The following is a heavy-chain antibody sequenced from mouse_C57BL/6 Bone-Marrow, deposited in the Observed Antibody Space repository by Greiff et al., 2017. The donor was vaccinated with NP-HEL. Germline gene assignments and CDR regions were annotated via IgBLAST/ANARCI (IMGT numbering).Heavy chain of an antibody. CDR1: GFTFSDYY. CDR3: AGKGGLRRRTYALDY. V-gene: IGHV5-16*01. Sequence: EVLGVESEGGLVQPGSSMKLSCTASGFTFSDYYMAWVRQVPEKGLEWVANINYDGSSTYYLDSLKSRFIISRDNAKNILYLQMSSLKSEDTATYYCAGKGGLRRRTYALDYGGRGTAVTVSA. D-gene: IGHD2-4*01. J-gene: IGHJ4*01. CDR2: INYDGSST.